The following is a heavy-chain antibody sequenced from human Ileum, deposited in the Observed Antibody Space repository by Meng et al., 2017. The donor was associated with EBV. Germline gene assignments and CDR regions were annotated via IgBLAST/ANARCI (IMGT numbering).Heavy chain of an antibody. CDR1: GYTFTTYG. V-gene: IGHV7-4-1*02. CDR3: ARDSEAADY. CDR2: INTNTGKP. D-gene: IGHD6-25*01. Sequence: QVQLVQSGAEVKKPGXSGRISCKASGYTFTTYGMNSVRQAPGQGLEWMGWINTNTGKPTYAQGLTGRFVFSLDTSVSTAYLQISSLKAEDTAVYYCARDSEAADYWGQGTLVTVAS. J-gene: IGHJ4*02.